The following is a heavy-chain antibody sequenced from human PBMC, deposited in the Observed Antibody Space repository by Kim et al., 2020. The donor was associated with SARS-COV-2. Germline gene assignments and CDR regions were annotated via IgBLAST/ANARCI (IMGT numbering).Heavy chain of an antibody. CDR3: AREGYCSSTSCYNTRTNYGMDV. D-gene: IGHD2-2*02. V-gene: IGHV1-2*06. CDR2: INPNSGGT. CDR1: GYTFTGYY. J-gene: IGHJ6*02. Sequence: ASVKVSCKASGYTFTGYYMHWVRQAPGQGLEWMGRINPNSGGTNYAQKFQGRVTMTRDTSISTAYMELSRLRSDDTAVYYCAREGYCSSTSCYNTRTNYGMDVWGQGTTVTVFS.